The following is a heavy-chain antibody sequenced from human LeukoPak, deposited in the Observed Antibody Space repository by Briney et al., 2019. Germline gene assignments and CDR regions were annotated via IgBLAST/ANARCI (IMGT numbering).Heavy chain of an antibody. CDR3: ARRAGTGGRDYFDY. J-gene: IGHJ4*02. CDR2: VYYSGST. D-gene: IGHD3/OR15-3a*01. V-gene: IGHV4-59*08. Sequence: SETLSLTCTVSGGSISNYFWSWVRQPPGEGLEWIGYVYYSGSTNYNPSLKSRVTISVETSKNQFSLNLSSVTAADTAVYYCARRAGTGGRDYFDYWGQGTLVTASS. CDR1: GGSISNYF.